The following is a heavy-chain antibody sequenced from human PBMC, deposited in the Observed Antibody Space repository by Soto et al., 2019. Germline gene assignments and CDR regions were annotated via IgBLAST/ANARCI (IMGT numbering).Heavy chain of an antibody. CDR2: INSDGSTT. CDR1: GFTLSNYW. CDR3: ARGNYYGMDV. Sequence: HPGGSLRISCAATGFTLSNYWMHWVRQTPGKGLVWVSRINSDGSTTSYADSVKGRFTISRDNAKNTLYLQMNSLRAEDTAVYYCARGNYYGMDVWGQGTTVTVSS. J-gene: IGHJ6*02. V-gene: IGHV3-74*01.